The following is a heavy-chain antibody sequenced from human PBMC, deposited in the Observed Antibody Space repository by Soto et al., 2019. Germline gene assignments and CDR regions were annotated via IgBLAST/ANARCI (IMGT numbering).Heavy chain of an antibody. J-gene: IGHJ6*02. V-gene: IGHV3-13*05. Sequence: PGGSLRLSCAASGFTFSNFDMHWVRQVTGKGLEWVSGIGTAGDPYYPGSVKGRFTVSRENAKKSLYLQMNSLSAGDTAVYYCARAPQDYGGYVSYAMDVWGQGTTVTVSS. CDR2: IGTAGDP. D-gene: IGHD4-17*01. CDR3: ARAPQDYGGYVSYAMDV. CDR1: GFTFSNFD.